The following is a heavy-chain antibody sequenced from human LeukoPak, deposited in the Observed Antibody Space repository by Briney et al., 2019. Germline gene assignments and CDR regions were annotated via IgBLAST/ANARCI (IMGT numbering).Heavy chain of an antibody. D-gene: IGHD5-24*01. CDR1: GGSISGSSYY. CDR2: IYYSGST. V-gene: IGHV4-39*01. J-gene: IGHJ4*02. Sequence: PSETLSLTCTVSGGSISGSSYYWGWIRQPPGKGLEWIGSIYYSGSTYYNPSLKSRVTISVDTSKNQFSLKLSSVTAADTAVYYCARIRWLQHFDYWGQGTLVTVSS. CDR3: ARIRWLQHFDY.